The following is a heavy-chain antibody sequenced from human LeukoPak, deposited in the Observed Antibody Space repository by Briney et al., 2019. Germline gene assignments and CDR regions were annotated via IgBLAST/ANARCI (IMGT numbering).Heavy chain of an antibody. CDR2: ISYDGSNK. D-gene: IGHD3-16*02. Sequence: PGGSLRLSCAASGFTFSSYAMHWVRQAPGKGLEWVAVISYDGSNKYYADSVKGRFTISRDNSKNTLYLQMDSLRAEDTAVYYCAKAHYVWGSYRSHFDYWGQGTLVTVSS. V-gene: IGHV3-30-3*01. CDR1: GFTFSSYA. CDR3: AKAHYVWGSYRSHFDY. J-gene: IGHJ4*02.